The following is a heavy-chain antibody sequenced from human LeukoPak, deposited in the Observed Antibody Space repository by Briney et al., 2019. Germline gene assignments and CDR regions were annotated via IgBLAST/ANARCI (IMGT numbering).Heavy chain of an antibody. Sequence: PVKVSCKASGGTFSSYAISWVRQAPGQGLEWMGGIIPIFGTANYAQKFQGRVTITTDESTSTAYMELSSLRSEDTAVYYCARGYCSSTSCYDWFDLWGQGTLVTVSS. J-gene: IGHJ5*02. D-gene: IGHD2-2*01. CDR2: IIPIFGTA. CDR1: GGTFSSYA. V-gene: IGHV1-69*05. CDR3: ARGYCSSTSCYDWFDL.